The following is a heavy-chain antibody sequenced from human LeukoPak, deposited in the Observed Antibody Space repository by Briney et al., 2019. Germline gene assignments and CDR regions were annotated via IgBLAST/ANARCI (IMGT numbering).Heavy chain of an antibody. J-gene: IGHJ4*02. V-gene: IGHV1-2*06. CDR3: ARGPPGIAVAGRDDY. CDR2: INPNSGGT. D-gene: IGHD6-19*01. Sequence: ASVKVSCKASGYTFTGYCMHWVRQAPGQGLEWMGRINPNSGGTNYAQKFQGRVTMTRDTSISTAYMELSRLRSDDTAVYYCARGPPGIAVAGRDDYWGQGTLVTVSS. CDR1: GYTFTGYC.